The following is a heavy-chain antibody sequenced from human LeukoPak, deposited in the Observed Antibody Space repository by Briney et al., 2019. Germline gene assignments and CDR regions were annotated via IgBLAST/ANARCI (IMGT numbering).Heavy chain of an antibody. D-gene: IGHD1-14*01. Sequence: LPGESLRLSCEASGFIFSGYSMHWVRQAPGKGLEYVSVISPEGTTTYYTNSVKGRFTISRDNSKNTLYLQMGSLRDEDTAMYYCAREQPAGSTDYWGQGTLVTVSS. V-gene: IGHV3-64*01. J-gene: IGHJ4*02. CDR2: ISPEGTTT. CDR1: GFIFSGYS. CDR3: AREQPAGSTDY.